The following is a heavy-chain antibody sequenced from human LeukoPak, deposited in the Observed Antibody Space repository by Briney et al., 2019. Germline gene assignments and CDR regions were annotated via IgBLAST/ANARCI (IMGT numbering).Heavy chain of an antibody. J-gene: IGHJ4*02. CDR2: IYYSVST. V-gene: IGHV4-59*08. CDR3: ARHVDLGDGYNFLDY. CDR1: GGSISSYY. D-gene: IGHD5-24*01. Sequence: SETLSLTCTVSGGSISSYYWSWIRQPPGKGLEWIWYIYYSVSTNYNPSLKSLVTISVDTSKNQFSLKLSSVPAADTAVYYYARHVDLGDGYNFLDYWGQGTLVTVSS.